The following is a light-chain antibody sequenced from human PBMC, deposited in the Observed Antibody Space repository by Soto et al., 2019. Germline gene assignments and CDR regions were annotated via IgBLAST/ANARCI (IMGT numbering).Light chain of an antibody. CDR1: QSVSNSY. V-gene: IGKV3-20*01. CDR2: GAS. J-gene: IGKJ1*01. Sequence: EIVLTQSPGTLSLSPGERGTLSCRASQSVSNSYLAWYQQKPGQAPRLLIYGASSRATGIPDRFSGSGSGTDFTLTISRLEPEDFAVYYCQQYGSLPRTFGQGTKVDIK. CDR3: QQYGSLPRT.